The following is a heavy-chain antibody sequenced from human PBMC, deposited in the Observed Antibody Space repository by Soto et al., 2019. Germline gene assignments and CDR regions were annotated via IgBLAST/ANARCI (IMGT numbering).Heavy chain of an antibody. J-gene: IGHJ4*02. CDR2: IIPIFGTA. CDR1: GGTFSSYA. V-gene: IGHV1-69*01. D-gene: IGHD1-26*01. Sequence: QVQLVQSGAEVKKPGSSVKVSCKASGGTFSSYAISWVRQATGQGLEWMGGIIPIFGTANYAQKFQGRVTITADESTSTAYMELSSLRFEDTAVYYCARGLPVGAMESGDYFDYWGQGTLVTVSS. CDR3: ARGLPVGAMESGDYFDY.